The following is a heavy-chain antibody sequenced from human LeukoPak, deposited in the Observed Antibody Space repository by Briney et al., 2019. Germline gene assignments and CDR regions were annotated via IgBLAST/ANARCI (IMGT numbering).Heavy chain of an antibody. CDR3: ARGGGGEEWLLTYYFDY. Sequence: ASVKVSCKASGYTFTSYGISWVRQAPGQGLEWMGWISAYNGNTNYAQKFQGRVTMTRDTSTSTVYMELSSLRSEDTAVYYCARGGGGEEWLLTYYFDYWGQGTLVTVSS. CDR2: ISAYNGNT. CDR1: GYTFTSYG. V-gene: IGHV1-18*01. D-gene: IGHD3-3*01. J-gene: IGHJ4*02.